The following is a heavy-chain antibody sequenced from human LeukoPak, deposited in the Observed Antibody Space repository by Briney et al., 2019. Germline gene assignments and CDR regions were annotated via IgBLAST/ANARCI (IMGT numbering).Heavy chain of an antibody. V-gene: IGHV1-18*01. CDR2: ISAYNGNT. D-gene: IGHD2-2*02. CDR1: GYTFTSYG. CDR3: ARDGEYCSSTSCYMPHDAFDI. Sequence: ASVKVSCKASGYTFTSYGISWVRQAPGQGLEWMGCISAYNGNTNYAQKLQGRVTMTTDTSTSTDYMELRSLRSDDTAVYYRARDGEYCSSTSCYMPHDAFDIWGQGTMVTVSS. J-gene: IGHJ3*02.